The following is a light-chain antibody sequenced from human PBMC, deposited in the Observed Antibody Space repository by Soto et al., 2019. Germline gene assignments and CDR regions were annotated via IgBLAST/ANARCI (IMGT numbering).Light chain of an antibody. Sequence: DIQMTQSPSTLSASVGDRVTITCRASQSISSWLAWYQQKPWQAPKLLIYDASSWESGVPSRFSGSGSGTEFILTTSSLQPYDFAAYYCQQYNSYPSPFGQGTKVEIK. J-gene: IGKJ1*01. CDR2: DAS. CDR1: QSISSW. V-gene: IGKV1-5*01. CDR3: QQYNSYPSP.